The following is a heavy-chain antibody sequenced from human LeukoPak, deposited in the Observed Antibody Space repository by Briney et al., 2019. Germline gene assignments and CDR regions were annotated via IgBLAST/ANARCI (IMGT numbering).Heavy chain of an antibody. CDR2: IHSDGSKK. Sequence: GGSLRLSCAASGFTFSSYGMHWVRQAPGKGLEWVAVIHSDGSKKYTADSVKGRFTISRDYSQNTVYLQMTSLRVEDTAVYYCARDADTTTHYSFYDYWGQGTLVTVSS. D-gene: IGHD2/OR15-2a*01. CDR3: ARDADTTTHYSFYDY. CDR1: GFTFSSYG. V-gene: IGHV3-33*01. J-gene: IGHJ4*02.